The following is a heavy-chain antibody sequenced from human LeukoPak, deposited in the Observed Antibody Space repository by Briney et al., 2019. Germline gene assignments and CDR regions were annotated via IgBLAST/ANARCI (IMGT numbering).Heavy chain of an antibody. Sequence: GGSLRLSCAASGFTFSSYGMHWVRQAPGKGLEWVAVIWYDGSNKYYADSVKGRFTISRDNSKNTLYLQMNSLRAEDTAVYYCARLHRSGPLDYWGQGTLVTVSS. CDR3: ARLHRSGPLDY. D-gene: IGHD3-22*01. CDR2: IWYDGSNK. V-gene: IGHV3-33*01. CDR1: GFTFSSYG. J-gene: IGHJ4*02.